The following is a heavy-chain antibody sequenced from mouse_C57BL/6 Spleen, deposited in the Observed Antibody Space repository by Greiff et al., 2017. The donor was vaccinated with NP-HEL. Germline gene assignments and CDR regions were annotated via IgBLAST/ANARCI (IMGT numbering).Heavy chain of an antibody. Sequence: VQRVESGGGLVKPGGSLKLSCAASGFTFSSYAMSWVRQTPEKRLEWVATISDGGSYTYYPDNVKGRFTISRDNAKNNLYLQMSHLKSEDTAMYYCARDSNYGRWFAYWGQGTLVTVSA. CDR2: ISDGGSYT. CDR1: GFTFSSYA. CDR3: ARDSNYGRWFAY. V-gene: IGHV5-4*01. J-gene: IGHJ3*01. D-gene: IGHD2-5*01.